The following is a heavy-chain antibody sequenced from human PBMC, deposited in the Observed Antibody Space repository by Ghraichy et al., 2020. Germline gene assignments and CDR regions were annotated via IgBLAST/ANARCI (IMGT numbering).Heavy chain of an antibody. CDR1: GGSISSYY. V-gene: IGHV4-59*01. CDR3: ARDPYYYGMDV. Sequence: SETLSLTCTVSGGSISSYYWSWIRQSPGKGLEWIGDLYYSGFTNYNPSLKSRVTISLDTSKNQFSLNLSSLTAADTAVYYCARDPYYYGMDVWGQGTTVTVSS. J-gene: IGHJ6*02. CDR2: LYYSGFT.